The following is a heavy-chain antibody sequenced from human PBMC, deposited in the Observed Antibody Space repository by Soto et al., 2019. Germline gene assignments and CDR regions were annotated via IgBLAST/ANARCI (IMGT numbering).Heavy chain of an antibody. J-gene: IGHJ6*02. CDR3: ARDSHDYNKYYYYYYGMDV. D-gene: IGHD4-4*01. V-gene: IGHV3-21*01. CDR2: ISSSSSYI. Sequence: PGGSLRLSCAASGFTFSSYSMNWVRQAPGKGLEWVSSISSSSSYIYYADSVKGRFTISRDNAKNSLYLQMNSLRAEDTAVYYCARDSHDYNKYYYYYYGMDVWGQGTTVTVSS. CDR1: GFTFSSYS.